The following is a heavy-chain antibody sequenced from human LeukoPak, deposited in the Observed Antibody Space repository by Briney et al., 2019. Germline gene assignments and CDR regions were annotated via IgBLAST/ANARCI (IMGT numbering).Heavy chain of an antibody. CDR2: IYDSGST. D-gene: IGHD5-18*01. CDR3: ARGLRYSYGYFDY. CDR1: GGSISSSSYK. J-gene: IGHJ4*02. Sequence: SETLSLTCTVSGGSISSSSYKWGWMRQPPGKGLEWIGSIYDSGSTYYNPSLKSRVTISVDTSKNQFSLKLSSVTAADTAVYYCARGLRYSYGYFDYWGQGTLVTVSS. V-gene: IGHV4-39*07.